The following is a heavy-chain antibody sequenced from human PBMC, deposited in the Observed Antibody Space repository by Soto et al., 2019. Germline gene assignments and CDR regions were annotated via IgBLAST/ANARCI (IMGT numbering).Heavy chain of an antibody. CDR3: ARESEDLTSNFDY. CDR2: ISSTTNYI. V-gene: IGHV3-21*06. CDR1: GFIVSRYS. J-gene: IGHJ4*02. Sequence: HWGSPRLCCAACGFIVSRYSMNGVRQDPGKGLEWVSSISSTTNYIYYGDSMKGRFTISRDNAKNSLYLEINSLRAEDTAGYYCARESEDLTSNFDYWGQGTLVTVSS.